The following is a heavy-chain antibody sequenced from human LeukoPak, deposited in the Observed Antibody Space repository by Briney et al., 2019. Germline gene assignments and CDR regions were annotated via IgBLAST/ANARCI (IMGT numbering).Heavy chain of an antibody. CDR2: IYYSGST. V-gene: IGHV4-59*01. D-gene: IGHD5-18*01. J-gene: IGHJ3*02. CDR1: GGSISSYY. CDR3: ARYSYGKNDAFDI. Sequence: PSETLSLICTVCGGSISSYYWRWIRQPPGKGLVWIVDIYYSGSTNYNPSLKSRVTISVDTSRTQFSLKLSSVTAADTAVYYCARYSYGKNDAFDIRGQGTMVTVSS.